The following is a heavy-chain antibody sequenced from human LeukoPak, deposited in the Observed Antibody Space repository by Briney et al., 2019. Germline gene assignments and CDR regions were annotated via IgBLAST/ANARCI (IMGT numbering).Heavy chain of an antibody. CDR1: GGSISSYY. D-gene: IGHD2-2*01. CDR3: ARGDQLLPY. Sequence: PSETLSLTCTVSGGSISSYYWSWIRQPPGKGLEWIGYIYYSGSTNYNPSLKSRVTISVDTSKNQFSLKLSSVTAADTAVYYCARGDQLLPYWGQGTLVTVSS. J-gene: IGHJ4*02. V-gene: IGHV4-59*01. CDR2: IYYSGST.